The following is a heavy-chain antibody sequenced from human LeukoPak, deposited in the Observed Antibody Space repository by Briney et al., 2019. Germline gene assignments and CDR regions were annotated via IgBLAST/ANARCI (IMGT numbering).Heavy chain of an antibody. CDR3: AKDKAGVVPAATHFDL. CDR1: GFTFSNYA. Sequence: PGGSLRLSCAASGFTFSNYAMSWVRQAPGKGLEWVSAISGNGGSTYYADSVKGRFTISRDNSKNTLYLQMNSLRAEDTAVYYCAKDKAGVVPAATHFDLWGQGTLVTVSS. CDR2: ISGNGGST. V-gene: IGHV3-23*01. D-gene: IGHD2-2*01. J-gene: IGHJ4*02.